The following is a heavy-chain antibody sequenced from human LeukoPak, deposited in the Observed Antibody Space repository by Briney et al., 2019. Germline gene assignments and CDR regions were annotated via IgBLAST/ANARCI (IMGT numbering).Heavy chain of an antibody. CDR3: ARGPYGSGISNWFDP. D-gene: IGHD3-10*01. Sequence: SETLSLTCTVSGGSISSYYWSWIRQPPGKGLEWIGYIYYSGSTSYNPSLKSRVTISVDTSKNQFSLKLTSVTAADTAVYYCARGPYGSGISNWFDPWGQGTQVIVSS. J-gene: IGHJ5*02. V-gene: IGHV4-59*12. CDR1: GGSISSYY. CDR2: IYYSGST.